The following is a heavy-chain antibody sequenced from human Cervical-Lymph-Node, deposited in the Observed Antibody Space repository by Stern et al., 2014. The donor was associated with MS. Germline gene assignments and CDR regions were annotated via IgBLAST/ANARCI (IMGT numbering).Heavy chain of an antibody. CDR3: ARHKGSGLRNFDY. J-gene: IGHJ4*02. Sequence: QVQLQESGPGLVKPSETLSLTCTVSGGSISSSSYYWGWIRQPPGKGLEWIGSIYYSGSTYYNPSLKSRVTIPVDTSKNQFSLKLSSVTAADTAVYYCARHKGSGLRNFDYWGQGTLVTVSS. D-gene: IGHD6-19*01. CDR1: GGSISSSSYY. CDR2: IYYSGST. V-gene: IGHV4-39*01.